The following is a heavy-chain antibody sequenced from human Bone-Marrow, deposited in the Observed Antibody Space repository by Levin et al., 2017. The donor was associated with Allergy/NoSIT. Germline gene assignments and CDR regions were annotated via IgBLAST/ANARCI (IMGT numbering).Heavy chain of an antibody. J-gene: IGHJ4*02. CDR2: ISFDGSST. CDR3: ARDRGWEPIGYFDY. V-gene: IGHV3-30-3*01. Sequence: GGSLRLSCAVSGFTFSNYAMHWVRQAPGKGLEWVSLISFDGSSTYFADSVKGRLSISRDNSKNTLYLQMDSLRAEDTAVYYCARDRGWEPIGYFDYWCQGSLVTVSS. CDR1: GFTFSNYA. D-gene: IGHD1-26*01.